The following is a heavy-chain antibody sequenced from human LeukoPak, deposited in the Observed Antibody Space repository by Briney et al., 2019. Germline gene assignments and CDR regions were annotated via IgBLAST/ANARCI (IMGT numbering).Heavy chain of an antibody. Sequence: GGSLRLSCAASGFTFSSYAMHWVRQAPGKGLEWVSAISGSGGSTYYADSVKGRFTISRDNSKNTLYLQMNSLRAEDTAVYYCAKAQRYYYDSSGSPELNWGQGTLVTVSS. CDR1: GFTFSSYA. CDR3: AKAQRYYYDSSGSPELN. D-gene: IGHD3-22*01. V-gene: IGHV3-23*01. CDR2: ISGSGGST. J-gene: IGHJ4*02.